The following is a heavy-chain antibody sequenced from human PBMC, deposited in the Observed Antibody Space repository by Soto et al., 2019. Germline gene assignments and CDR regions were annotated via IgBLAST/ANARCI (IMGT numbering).Heavy chain of an antibody. J-gene: IGHJ3*02. D-gene: IGHD4-17*01. Sequence: GGSLRLSCAASGFTFSSYSMNWVRQAPGKGLEWVSSISSSSYIYYADSVKGRFTISRDNAKNSLYLQMNSLRAEDTAVYYCARARGGYGDYDAFDIWGQGTMVTVSS. V-gene: IGHV3-21*01. CDR2: ISSSSYI. CDR3: ARARGGYGDYDAFDI. CDR1: GFTFSSYS.